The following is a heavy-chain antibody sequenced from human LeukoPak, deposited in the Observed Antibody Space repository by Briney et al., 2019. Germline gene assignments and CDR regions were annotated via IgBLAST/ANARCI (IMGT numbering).Heavy chain of an antibody. D-gene: IGHD3-22*01. CDR1: GGTFSSYG. J-gene: IGHJ5*02. Sequence: SVKVSCKASGGTFSSYGISWVRQAPGQGLEWMGRIIPVFGTPNYAQKFQGRVTISTDESTSAVYMQLNTLKSEDTAVYYCARGPQLIRDWFDPWGPGTLVTVSS. CDR3: ARGPQLIRDWFDP. V-gene: IGHV1-69*05. CDR2: IIPVFGTP.